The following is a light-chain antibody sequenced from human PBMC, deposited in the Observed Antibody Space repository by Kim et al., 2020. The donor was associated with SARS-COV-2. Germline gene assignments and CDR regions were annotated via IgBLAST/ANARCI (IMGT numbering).Light chain of an antibody. CDR3: QAWDSSTYV. Sequence: SVSPGQTARITCAGDKLGDKYACWYQQKPAQSPVLVISQDSKRPSGIPDRFSGSNSGNTATLTISGTQAMDEADYYCQAWDSSTYVFGTGTKVTVL. CDR1: KLGDKY. CDR2: QDS. J-gene: IGLJ1*01. V-gene: IGLV3-1*01.